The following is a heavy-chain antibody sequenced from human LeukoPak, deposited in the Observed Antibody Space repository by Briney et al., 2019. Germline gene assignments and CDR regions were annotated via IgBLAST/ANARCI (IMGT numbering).Heavy chain of an antibody. CDR3: AKFYGSGTYYNNYFDY. Sequence: GGSLRLSCAASGFNFDEYPMHWVRQALGKGLEWVAAINGNGGSTDYADSVKGRCTISRDNNKNSLFLQMNSLRTQDTALYYCAKFYGSGTYYNNYFDYWGQGTLVTVSS. CDR1: GFNFDEYP. J-gene: IGHJ4*02. CDR2: INGNGGST. D-gene: IGHD3-10*01. V-gene: IGHV3-43*02.